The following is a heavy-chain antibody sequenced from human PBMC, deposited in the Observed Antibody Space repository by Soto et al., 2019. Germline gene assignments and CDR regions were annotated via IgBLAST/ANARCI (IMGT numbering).Heavy chain of an antibody. CDR1: GFTFSGSA. V-gene: IGHV3-73*01. J-gene: IGHJ4*02. CDR3: TRRSHDSSGYYLYYFDY. CDR2: IRSKANSYAT. Sequence: GGSLRLSCAASGFTFSGSAMHWVGQASGKGLEWVGRIRSKANSYATAYAASVKGRFTISRDDSKNTAYLQMNSLKTVDTAVYYCTRRSHDSSGYYLYYFDYWGQGTLDTVSS. D-gene: IGHD3-22*01.